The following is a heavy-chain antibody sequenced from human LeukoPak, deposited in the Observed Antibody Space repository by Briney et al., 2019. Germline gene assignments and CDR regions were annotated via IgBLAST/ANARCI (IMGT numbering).Heavy chain of an antibody. CDR3: ARVPYYYGSGSYFGWFDP. CDR1: GFTFSSYE. Sequence: GGSLRLSCAASGFTFSSYEMNWVRQAPGKGLEWVSYISSSGSTIYYADSVKGRFTISRDNSKNTLYLQMNSLRAEDTAVYYCARVPYYYGSGSYFGWFDPWGQGTLVTVSS. CDR2: ISSSGSTI. J-gene: IGHJ5*02. D-gene: IGHD3-10*01. V-gene: IGHV3-48*03.